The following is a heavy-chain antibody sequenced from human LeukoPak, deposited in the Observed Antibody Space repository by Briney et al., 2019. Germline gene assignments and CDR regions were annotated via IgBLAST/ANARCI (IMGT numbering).Heavy chain of an antibody. Sequence: SETLPLACTVSGGSISSYYWSWIRQPAGKGLEWIGRIYTSGSTNYNPSLKSRVTMSVDTSKNQFSLRLRSVTAADTAVYYCARLLHGSGWRIRAFDIWGQGTMVTVSS. D-gene: IGHD6-19*01. CDR2: IYTSGST. V-gene: IGHV4-4*07. J-gene: IGHJ3*02. CDR3: ARLLHGSGWRIRAFDI. CDR1: GGSISSYY.